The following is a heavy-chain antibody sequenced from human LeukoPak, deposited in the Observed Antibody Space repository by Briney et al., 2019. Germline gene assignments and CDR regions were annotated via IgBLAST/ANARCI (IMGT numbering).Heavy chain of an antibody. CDR1: GFTFSSYA. V-gene: IGHV3-23*01. Sequence: PGGSLRLSCAASGFTFSSYAMSWVRQVPGKGLEWVSGISGSGGSTDYAESVKGRFTISRDNSKNTLYLQMNSLRAEDTAVYYCAKDFREHSASYYYFDYWGQGTLDTVSS. D-gene: IGHD3-10*01. J-gene: IGHJ4*02. CDR2: ISGSGGST. CDR3: AKDFREHSASYYYFDY.